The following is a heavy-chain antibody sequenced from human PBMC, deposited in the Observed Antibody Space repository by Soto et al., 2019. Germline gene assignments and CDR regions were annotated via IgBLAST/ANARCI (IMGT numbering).Heavy chain of an antibody. J-gene: IGHJ5*02. CDR2: IYHTGST. CDR3: ARGHSKQTFLPRGWFDP. D-gene: IGHD6-13*01. Sequence: SETLSLTCTVSGGSISTGAYYWSWIRQHPGKGLELIGYIYHTGSTYYNPSLKSRLTISVDTSMNHFSLRLTSVTAADTAVYYCARGHSKQTFLPRGWFDPWGQGTLVTVSS. CDR1: GGSISTGAYY. V-gene: IGHV4-31*03.